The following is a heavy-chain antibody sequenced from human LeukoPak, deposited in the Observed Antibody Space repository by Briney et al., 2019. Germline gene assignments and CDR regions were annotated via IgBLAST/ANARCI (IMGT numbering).Heavy chain of an antibody. CDR2: IRYDGSNK. V-gene: IGHV3-30*02. Sequence: GGSLRLSCAASGFTFSSYGMHWVRQAPGKGLEWVASIRYDGSNKYYADSVKGRFTISRDNSKNMLYLQMNSLRAEDTAVYYCARGDDIVVVPAAHADYWGQGTLVTVSS. D-gene: IGHD2-2*01. CDR3: ARGDDIVVVPAAHADY. CDR1: GFTFSSYG. J-gene: IGHJ4*02.